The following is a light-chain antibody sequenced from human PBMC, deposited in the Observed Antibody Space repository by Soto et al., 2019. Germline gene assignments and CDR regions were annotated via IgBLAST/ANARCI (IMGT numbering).Light chain of an antibody. CDR1: QSVSSK. Sequence: EIVMTQSPATLSVSPGERVTLSCRASQSVSSKLAWFQQKPGQAPRLLIYGAFTRATGIPTRFSGSGSETEFTLTISSLQSEDFAVYYCQQYDSWRYTFGQGTKLEIK. CDR3: QQYDSWRYT. V-gene: IGKV3-15*01. J-gene: IGKJ2*01. CDR2: GAF.